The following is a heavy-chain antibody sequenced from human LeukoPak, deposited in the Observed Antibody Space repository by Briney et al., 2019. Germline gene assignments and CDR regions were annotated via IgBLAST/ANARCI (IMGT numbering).Heavy chain of an antibody. J-gene: IGHJ1*01. Sequence: GGSLRLSCAASGFTFSSYGMHWVRQAPGKGLEGGAFIRYDGSNKYYADSVKGRFTIYRDNSKNTLYLQMNSLRAEDTAVYYCAKDGAENYYGSGSYFGGYFQHWGQGTLVTVSS. CDR2: IRYDGSNK. V-gene: IGHV3-30*02. CDR3: AKDGAENYYGSGSYFGGYFQH. CDR1: GFTFSSYG. D-gene: IGHD3-10*01.